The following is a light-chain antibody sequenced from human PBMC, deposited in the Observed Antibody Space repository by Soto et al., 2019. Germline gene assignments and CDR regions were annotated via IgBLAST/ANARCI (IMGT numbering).Light chain of an antibody. J-gene: IGKJ1*01. V-gene: IGKV3-20*01. CDR3: QQYGSSGT. CDR2: GAS. Sequence: DMVLTQTPGTLSLSRGERAALCCRASQSVSSDLAWYHQKPGQAPRLLIYGASSRATGIPDRFSGSGSGTDFTLTISRLEPEDFAVYYCQQYGSSGTFGQGTKVDIK. CDR1: QSVSSD.